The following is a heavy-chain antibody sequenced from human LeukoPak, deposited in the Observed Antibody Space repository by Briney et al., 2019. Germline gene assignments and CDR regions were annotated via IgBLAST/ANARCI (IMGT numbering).Heavy chain of an antibody. J-gene: IGHJ6*04. Sequence: PGGSLRLSCATSGFTFSTFWMHWVRQAPGKGLVWVSRINHDGSSTNYADSVKGRFTISRDNSKNTLYLQMNSLRAEDTAVYYCLLTPKYLDVWGKGTTVTISS. CDR2: INHDGSST. V-gene: IGHV3-74*01. CDR1: GFTFSTFW. CDR3: LLTPKYLDV. D-gene: IGHD1-14*01.